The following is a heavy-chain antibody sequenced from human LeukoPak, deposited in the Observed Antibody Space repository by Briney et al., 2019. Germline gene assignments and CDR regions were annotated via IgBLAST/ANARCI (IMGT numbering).Heavy chain of an antibody. Sequence: GGSLRLSCAASGFTFSSYSMNWVRQAPGKGLEWVSSISSSSSYICYADSVKGRFTISRDNAKNSLYLQMNSLRAEDTAIYYCAKPATISPRDYWGQGTLVSVSS. CDR1: GFTFSSYS. CDR3: AKPATISPRDY. V-gene: IGHV3-21*04. J-gene: IGHJ4*02. D-gene: IGHD2-21*01. CDR2: ISSSSSYI.